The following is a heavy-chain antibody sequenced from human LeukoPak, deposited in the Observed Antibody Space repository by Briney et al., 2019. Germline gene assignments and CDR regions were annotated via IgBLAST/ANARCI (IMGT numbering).Heavy chain of an antibody. D-gene: IGHD5-18*01. J-gene: IGHJ3*02. CDR3: ARDTAMATTGAFDI. CDR2: IYSGGST. Sequence: GGSLRLSCAASGSTVSSNYMSWVRQAPGKGLEWVSVIYSGGSTYYADSVKGRFTISRDNSKNTLYLQMNSLRAEDTAVYYCARDTAMATTGAFDIWGQGTMVTVSS. CDR1: GSTVSSNY. V-gene: IGHV3-53*01.